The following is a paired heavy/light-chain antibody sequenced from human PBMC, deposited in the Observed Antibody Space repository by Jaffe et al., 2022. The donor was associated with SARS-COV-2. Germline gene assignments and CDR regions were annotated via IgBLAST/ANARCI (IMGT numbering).Light chain of an antibody. J-gene: IGLJ3*02. V-gene: IGLV3-10*01. CDR2: EDS. CDR3: YSTDSSGNHGV. CDR1: ALPKKY. Sequence: SYELTQPPSVSVSPGQTARITCSGDALPKKYPYWYQQKSGQAPVLVIYEDSKRPSGIPERFSGSSSGTMATLTISGAQVEDEADYYCYSTDSSGNHGVFGGGTKLTVL.
Heavy chain of an antibody. V-gene: IGHV3-23*01. Sequence: EVQLLESGGGLVQPGGSLRLSCAASGFTFSSYAMSWVRQAPGKGLEWVSAISGSGGSTYYADSVKGRFTISRDNSKNTLYLQMNSLRAEDTAVYYCAKDLPPPHSGAARHRHYGMDVWGQGTTVTVSS. D-gene: IGHD1-26*01. J-gene: IGHJ6*02. CDR2: ISGSGGST. CDR3: AKDLPPPHSGAARHRHYGMDV. CDR1: GFTFSSYA.